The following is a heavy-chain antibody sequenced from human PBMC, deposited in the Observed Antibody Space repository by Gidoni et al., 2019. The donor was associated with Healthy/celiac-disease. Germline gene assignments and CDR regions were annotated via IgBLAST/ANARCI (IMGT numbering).Heavy chain of an antibody. D-gene: IGHD4-17*01. J-gene: IGHJ5*02. CDR2: IYSGGST. V-gene: IGHV3-66*01. Sequence: EVQLVESGGGLVQPGGSLRLSCAASGFTVSSNYMSCVRQAPGKGLEWVSVIYSGGSTYYADSVKGRFTISRDNSKNTLYLQMNSLRAEDTAVYYCAREGYGDYSNWFDPWGQGTLVTVSS. CDR1: GFTVSSNY. CDR3: AREGYGDYSNWFDP.